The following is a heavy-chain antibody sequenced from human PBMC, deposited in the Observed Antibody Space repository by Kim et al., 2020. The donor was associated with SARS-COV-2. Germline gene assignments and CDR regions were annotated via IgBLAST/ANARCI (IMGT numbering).Heavy chain of an antibody. D-gene: IGHD6-6*01. V-gene: IGHV4-39*01. J-gene: IGHJ6*02. CDR3: ARQCGGYSSSSYYGMDV. Sequence: SETLSLTCTVSGGSISSSSYYWGWIRQPPGEGLEWIGSMYYSGSTYYNPSLKSRVTISVDTSKNQFSLKLTSVTAADTAVYYCARQCGGYSSSSYYGMDVWGQGTTVTVSS. CDR1: GGSISSSSYY. CDR2: MYYSGST.